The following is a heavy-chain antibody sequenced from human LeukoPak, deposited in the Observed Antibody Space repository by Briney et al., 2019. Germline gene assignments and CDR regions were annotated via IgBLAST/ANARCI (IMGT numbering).Heavy chain of an antibody. D-gene: IGHD3-22*01. J-gene: IGHJ4*02. CDR1: GGSISSYY. Sequence: SETLSLTCTVSGGSISSYYWSWIRRPAGKGLEWIGRIYTSGSTNYNPSLKSRVTMSVDTSKNRFSLNLNFVTAADTAVYYCASPRSGYRYTLDYWGQGALVTVSS. V-gene: IGHV4-4*07. CDR3: ASPRSGYRYTLDY. CDR2: IYTSGST.